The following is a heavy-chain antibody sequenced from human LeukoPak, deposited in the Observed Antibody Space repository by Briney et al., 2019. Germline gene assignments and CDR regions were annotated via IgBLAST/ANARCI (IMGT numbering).Heavy chain of an antibody. CDR3: AKPVASTGYFDY. CDR1: GFTFSRYA. J-gene: IGHJ4*02. D-gene: IGHD6-19*01. Sequence: GGSLRLSCAVSGFTFSRYAMSWVRQAPGKGLGWVSTISGSGGTTYYADSVKGRFTISRDNSKNTLYLQMNSLRAEDTAVYYCAKPVASTGYFDYWGQGTLVTVSS. V-gene: IGHV3-23*01. CDR2: ISGSGGTT.